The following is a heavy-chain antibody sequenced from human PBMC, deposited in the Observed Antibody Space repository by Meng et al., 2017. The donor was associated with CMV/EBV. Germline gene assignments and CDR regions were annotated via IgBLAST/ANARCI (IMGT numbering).Heavy chain of an antibody. CDR1: GFTFSSYV. D-gene: IGHD3-10*01. CDR2: IWYDGSNK. Sequence: GESLKISCAASGFTFSSYVMHWVRQAPGKGLEGVAVIWYDGSNKYYADSVKGRFTISRDNSKTTLYLQMNRLRAEDTAVYYCAKENFKSSSPYYYYGMDVWGQGTTVTVSS. V-gene: IGHV3-33*06. J-gene: IGHJ6*02. CDR3: AKENFKSSSPYYYYGMDV.